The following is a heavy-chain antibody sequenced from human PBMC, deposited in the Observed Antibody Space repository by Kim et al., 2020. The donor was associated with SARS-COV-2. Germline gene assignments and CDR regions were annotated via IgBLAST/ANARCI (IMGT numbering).Heavy chain of an antibody. Sequence: GGSLRLSCAASGFTFSSYEMNWVRQAPGKGLEWVSYISSSGSTIYYADSVKGRFTISRDNAKNSLYLQMNSLRAEDTAVYYCARDQWELRAFDIWGQGTMVTVSS. CDR3: ARDQWELRAFDI. CDR2: ISSSGSTI. V-gene: IGHV3-48*03. CDR1: GFTFSSYE. D-gene: IGHD1-26*01. J-gene: IGHJ3*02.